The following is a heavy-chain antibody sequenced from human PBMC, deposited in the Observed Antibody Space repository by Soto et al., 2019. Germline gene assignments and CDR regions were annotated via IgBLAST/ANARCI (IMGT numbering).Heavy chain of an antibody. D-gene: IGHD2-15*01. J-gene: IGHJ6*02. CDR3: ASLYCSGGSCYVANYYYGMDV. V-gene: IGHV3-30-3*01. CDR1: GFTFSSYA. Sequence: QVQLVESGGGVVQPGRSLRLSCAASGFTFSSYAMHWVRQAPGKGLEWVAVISYDGSNKYYADSVKGRFTISRDNSKNTLYLHMNSLRAEDTAVYYCASLYCSGGSCYVANYYYGMDVWGQGTTVTVSS. CDR2: ISYDGSNK.